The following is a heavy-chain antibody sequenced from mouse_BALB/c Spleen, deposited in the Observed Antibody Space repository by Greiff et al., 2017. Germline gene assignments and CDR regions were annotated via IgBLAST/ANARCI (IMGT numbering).Heavy chain of an antibody. CDR3: TRWDDYDGGYYAMDY. V-gene: IGHV1-5*01. CDR2: IYPGNSDT. J-gene: IGHJ4*01. CDR1: GYSFTSYW. D-gene: IGHD2-4*01. Sequence: VQLKQSGTVLARPGASVKMSCKASGYSFTSYWMHWVKQRPGQGLEWIGAIYPGNSDTSYNQKFNGKAKLTAVTSASTAYMELSSLTNEDSAVYYCTRWDDYDGGYYAMDYWGQGTSVTVSS.